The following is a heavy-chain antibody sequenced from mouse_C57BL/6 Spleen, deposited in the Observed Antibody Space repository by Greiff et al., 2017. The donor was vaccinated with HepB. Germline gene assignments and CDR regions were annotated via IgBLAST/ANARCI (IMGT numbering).Heavy chain of an antibody. V-gene: IGHV1-69*01. CDR2: IDPSDSYT. Sequence: QVQLQQPGAELVMPGASVKLSCKASGYTFTSYWMHWVKQRPGQGLEWIGEIDPSDSYTNYNQKFKGKSTLTVDKSSSIAYMQLSSLTSEDSAVYYCARLGPNYYGSSYTRYFDVWGTGTTVTVSS. D-gene: IGHD1-1*01. CDR3: ARLGPNYYGSSYTRYFDV. J-gene: IGHJ1*03. CDR1: GYTFTSYW.